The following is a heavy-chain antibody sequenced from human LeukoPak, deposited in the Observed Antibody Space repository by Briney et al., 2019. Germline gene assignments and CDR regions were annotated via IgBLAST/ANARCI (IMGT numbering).Heavy chain of an antibody. D-gene: IGHD4-23*01. J-gene: IGHJ4*02. CDR2: INPNSGGT. CDR3: ARPDYGGNSFDY. CDR1: GYTFTGYY. Sequence: ASVKVSCKASGYTFTGYYIHWVRQAPGQGLEWMGGINPNSGGTNYPQKFQGRVTMTRDTSISTAYMGLSRLRSDDTAVYYCARPDYGGNSFDYWGQGTLVTVSS. V-gene: IGHV1-2*02.